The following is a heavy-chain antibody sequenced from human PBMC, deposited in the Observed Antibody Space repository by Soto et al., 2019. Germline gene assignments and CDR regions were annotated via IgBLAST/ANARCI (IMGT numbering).Heavy chain of an antibody. D-gene: IGHD1-1*01. CDR1: GYTFTRYA. V-gene: IGHV1-3*01. CDR2: INARNGNT. CDR3: ARDETFAWNDDLDF. Sequence: QVLLVQSGAEVTKPGASVKVSCKASGYTFTRYAMHWVRQAPGQGLEWMGWINARNGNTKDSQKFQDRVTITRDTSASTAYMELSSLRSEDTAIYYCARDETFAWNDDLDFWGQGTLVTVSS. J-gene: IGHJ4*02.